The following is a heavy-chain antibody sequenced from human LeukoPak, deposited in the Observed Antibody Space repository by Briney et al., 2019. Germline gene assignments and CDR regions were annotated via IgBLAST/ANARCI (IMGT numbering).Heavy chain of an antibody. D-gene: IGHD1-26*01. J-gene: IGHJ4*02. V-gene: IGHV4-39*01. CDR1: GDITHY. Sequence: ASETLSHTCTVSGDITHYWGWVRQPPGKGLEYIGSIYYSGSVYYNPSLRSRVTISLDTATKQLSLKLTSVTAADTAVYYCAKHNGGGIVSYVAPGPPDYFDHWGQGALVTVSS. CDR3: AKHNGGGIVSYVAPGPPDYFDH. CDR2: IYYSGSV.